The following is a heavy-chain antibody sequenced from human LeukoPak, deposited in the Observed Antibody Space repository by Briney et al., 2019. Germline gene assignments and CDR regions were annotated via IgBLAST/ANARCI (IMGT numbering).Heavy chain of an antibody. D-gene: IGHD3-22*01. CDR1: GYTFTSYY. CDR2: INPSGGST. CDR3: ALSSGYLRSFDY. J-gene: IGHJ4*02. V-gene: IGHV1-46*01. Sequence: ASVKVSCKASGYTFTSYYMHWVRQAPGQGLEWMGIINPSGGSTSYAQKFQGRVTMTRDMSTSTVYMKLSSLRSEDTAVYYCALSSGYLRSFDYWGQGTLVTVSS.